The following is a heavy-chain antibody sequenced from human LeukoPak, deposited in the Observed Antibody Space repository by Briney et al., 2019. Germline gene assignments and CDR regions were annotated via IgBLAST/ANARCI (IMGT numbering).Heavy chain of an antibody. CDR3: ARIFGDPGGWFDP. CDR1: DDSISGSLYY. CDR2: AHDDGRA. J-gene: IGHJ5*02. D-gene: IGHD2-21*01. V-gene: IGHV4-39*07. Sequence: SETLSLTCTVSDDSISGSLYYWGWVRQSPGKGLEWIGSAHDDGRAYYSPSLKSRVTVSVDTSKNQFSLMVTSVTAADTALYYCARIFGDPGGWFDPWGQGTLVTVSS.